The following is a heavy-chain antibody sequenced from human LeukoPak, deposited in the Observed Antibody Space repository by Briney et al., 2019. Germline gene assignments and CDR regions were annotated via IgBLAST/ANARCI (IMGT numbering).Heavy chain of an antibody. CDR2: ISGSGGST. J-gene: IGHJ4*02. V-gene: IGHV3-23*01. D-gene: IGHD3-22*01. CDR1: GFTFSSYA. Sequence: PGGSLRLSCAASGFTFSSYAMSWVRQAPGKGLEWVSAISGSGGSTYYADSVKGRFTISRDNSKNTLYLQMNSLRAEDTAVYYCAKLHHYYDSSGYYSGDYWGQGTLVTVSS. CDR3: AKLHHYYDSSGYYSGDY.